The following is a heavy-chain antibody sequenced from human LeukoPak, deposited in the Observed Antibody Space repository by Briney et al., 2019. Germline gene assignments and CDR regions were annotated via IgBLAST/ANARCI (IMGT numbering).Heavy chain of an antibody. V-gene: IGHV3-33*01. CDR2: IWYVGSNK. CDR3: ARDGWDTAMVTYYYYYGMDV. J-gene: IGHJ6*02. D-gene: IGHD5-18*01. CDR1: GFTFSSYG. Sequence: GGSLRLSCAASGFTFSSYGMHWVRQAPGKGLEWVAVIWYVGSNKYYADSVKGRFTISRDNSKNTLYLQMNSLRAEDTAVYYCARDGWDTAMVTYYYYYGMDVWGQGTTVTVSS.